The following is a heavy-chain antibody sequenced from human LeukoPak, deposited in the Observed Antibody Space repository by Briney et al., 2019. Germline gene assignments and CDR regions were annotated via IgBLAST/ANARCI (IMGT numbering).Heavy chain of an antibody. CDR2: INHSGST. J-gene: IGHJ4*02. Sequence: NTSETLSLTCAVYGGSFSGYYWSWIRQPPGKGLEWIGEINHSGSTNYNPSLKSRVTISLDTSKNQFSLKLSSVTAADTAVYYCARGANYYDSSGYSATFDYWGQGTLVTVSS. V-gene: IGHV4-34*01. D-gene: IGHD3-22*01. CDR3: ARGANYYDSSGYSATFDY. CDR1: GGSFSGYY.